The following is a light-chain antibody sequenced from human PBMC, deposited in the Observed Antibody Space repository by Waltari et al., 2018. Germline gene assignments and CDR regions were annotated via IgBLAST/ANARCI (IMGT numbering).Light chain of an antibody. J-gene: IGKJ2*01. CDR1: LGLSGY. Sequence: DIQMTQSPSTLSASVGDRVTITCRASLGLSGYLAWYQQKPGKGPKLLIYKASTLANGVPSRFSGSGSGTEFTLTISSLQPDDVATYYCQQYNSDLYTFGQGTKLEIK. CDR2: KAS. V-gene: IGKV1-5*03. CDR3: QQYNSDLYT.